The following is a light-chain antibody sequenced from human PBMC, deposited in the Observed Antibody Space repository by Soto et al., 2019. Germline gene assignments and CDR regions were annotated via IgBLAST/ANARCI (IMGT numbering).Light chain of an antibody. CDR2: DVT. CDR3: CSYTTSNTRQIV. J-gene: IGLJ1*01. V-gene: IGLV2-14*01. CDR1: SSDVVGYNY. Sequence: QSALTQPASVSGSPGQSITISCTGTSSDVVGYNYVSWYQRQPGEAPKFMIYDVTNRPSGVSNRFSGSKSGNTASLTISGLQAEDEADYYCCSYTTSNTRQIVFGTGTKVTVL.